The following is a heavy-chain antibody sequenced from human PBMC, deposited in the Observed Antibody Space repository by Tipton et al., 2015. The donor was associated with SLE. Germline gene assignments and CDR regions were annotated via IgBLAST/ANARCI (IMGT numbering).Heavy chain of an antibody. CDR3: ARQWAQGWSGTYFDS. CDR1: GGSISSYY. J-gene: IGHJ4*02. D-gene: IGHD3-3*01. CDR2: IYYSGST. Sequence: TLSLTCTVSGGSISSYYWSWIRQPPGKGLEWIGYIYYSGSTNYNPSLKSRVTMSLDTSKKQFSLRLTSVTAADTAVYYCARQWAQGWSGTYFDSWGQGTQVTVSS. V-gene: IGHV4-59*08.